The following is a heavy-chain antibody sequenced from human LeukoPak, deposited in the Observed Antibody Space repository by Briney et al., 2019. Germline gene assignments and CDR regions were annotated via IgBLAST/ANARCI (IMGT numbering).Heavy chain of an antibody. Sequence: SETLSLTCTVSGDSISSSSYYWGWIRQPPGKGLEWIGSIYYSGSTYYNPSLKSRVTISVDTSKNQFSLKLSSVTAADTAEYYCVRHRDRSSGWYESRYYYYMDVWGKGTTVTVSS. J-gene: IGHJ6*03. D-gene: IGHD6-19*01. V-gene: IGHV4-39*01. CDR3: VRHRDRSSGWYESRYYYYMDV. CDR1: GDSISSSSYY. CDR2: IYYSGST.